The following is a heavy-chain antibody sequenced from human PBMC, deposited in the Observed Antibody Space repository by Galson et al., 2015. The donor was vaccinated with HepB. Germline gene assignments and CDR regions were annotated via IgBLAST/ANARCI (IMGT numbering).Heavy chain of an antibody. CDR2: IIPIFGTA. V-gene: IGHV1-69*13. J-gene: IGHJ1*01. Sequence: SVKVSCKASGGTFSSYAISWVRQAPGQGLEWMGGIIPIFGTANYAQKFQGRVTITADESTSTAYMELSSLRSEDTAVYYCARAVDYYDSSVSYLQHWGQGTLVTVSS. CDR1: GGTFSSYA. D-gene: IGHD3-22*01. CDR3: ARAVDYYDSSVSYLQH.